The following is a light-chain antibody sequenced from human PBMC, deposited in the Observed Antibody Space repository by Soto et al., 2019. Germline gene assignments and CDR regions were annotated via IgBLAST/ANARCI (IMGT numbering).Light chain of an antibody. CDR2: DAS. Sequence: EIVLTQSPATLSLSPGERATLSCRASQSVSSYLAWYQQKPGQAPRLLIYDASNRATGIPARFSGSGSGTDFPLTISSLEPEDFAVYYCQQRSNWPPKWTFGQGPKVEIK. V-gene: IGKV3-11*01. CDR3: QQRSNWPPKWT. CDR1: QSVSSY. J-gene: IGKJ1*01.